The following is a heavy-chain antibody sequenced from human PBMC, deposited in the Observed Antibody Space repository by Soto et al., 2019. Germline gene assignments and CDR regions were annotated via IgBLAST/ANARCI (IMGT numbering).Heavy chain of an antibody. CDR2: SNAGNGYT. CDR1: GYTLTTYS. D-gene: IGHD3-16*01. CDR3: ARDGGSGMDV. V-gene: IGHV1-3*02. Sequence: ASVKVSCKASGYTLTTYSMHWVRQAPGHRLEWMGWSNAGNGYTQYSQDFQGRVTITRDTSASTAYIELSSLRSEDMAVYYCARDGGSGMDVWGQGTTVTVSS. J-gene: IGHJ6*02.